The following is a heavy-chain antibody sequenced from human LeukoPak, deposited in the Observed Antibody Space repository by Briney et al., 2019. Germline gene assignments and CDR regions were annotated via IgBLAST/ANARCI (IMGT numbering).Heavy chain of an antibody. J-gene: IGHJ6*02. CDR3: ARVSSTWSGMDV. CDR2: IKQDGSEK. Sequence: PGGSLRLSCAASGFTLSNFAMTWVRQAPGKGLEWVANIKQDGSEKYYVDSVKGRFTISRDNAKNSLYLQMNSLRAEDTAVYYCARVSSTWSGMDVWGQGTTVTVSS. CDR1: GFTLSNFA. V-gene: IGHV3-7*01.